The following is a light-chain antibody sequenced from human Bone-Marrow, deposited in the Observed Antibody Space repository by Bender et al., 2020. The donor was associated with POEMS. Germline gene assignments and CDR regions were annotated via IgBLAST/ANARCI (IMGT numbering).Light chain of an antibody. J-gene: IGLJ2*01. CDR3: SSYSGSSTLI. CDR1: ISDVGAYNY. V-gene: IGLV2-14*03. Sequence: QSALTQPASVSGSLRQSITISCSGTISDVGAYNYVSWYQQHPGKAPKLLIYDATDRPSGVSHRFSDSKSGNTASLTISGLQAEDDADYYCSSYSGSSTLIFGGGTKLTVL. CDR2: DAT.